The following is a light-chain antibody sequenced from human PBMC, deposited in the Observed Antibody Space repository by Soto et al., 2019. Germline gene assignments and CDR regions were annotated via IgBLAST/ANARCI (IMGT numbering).Light chain of an antibody. CDR1: SSDVGRYDY. J-gene: IGLJ1*01. CDR2: DVT. Sequence: QSVLTQPRSVSASPGQSVTISCTGTSSDVGRYDYVSWYQQHPGKAPKLIVYDVTERPSGVPDRFSGSKSGNTASLTISGLQAEDEADYYCSSYTSSSTLVFGTGTKVTVL. V-gene: IGLV2-11*01. CDR3: SSYTSSSTLV.